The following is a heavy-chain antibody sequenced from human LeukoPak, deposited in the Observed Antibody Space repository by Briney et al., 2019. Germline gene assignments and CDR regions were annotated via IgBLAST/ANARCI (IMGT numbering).Heavy chain of an antibody. V-gene: IGHV1-24*01. CDR3: ATVGHTKWFGGYKF. CDR2: FDPEDGET. Sequence: GASVKVSCKVSGYTLTELSMHWVRQAPGKGLEWMGGFDPEDGETIYAQKFQGRVTMTEDTSTDTAYMELSSLRSEDTAVYYCATVGHTKWFGGYKFWGQGTLVTVSS. J-gene: IGHJ4*02. D-gene: IGHD3-10*01. CDR1: GYTLTELS.